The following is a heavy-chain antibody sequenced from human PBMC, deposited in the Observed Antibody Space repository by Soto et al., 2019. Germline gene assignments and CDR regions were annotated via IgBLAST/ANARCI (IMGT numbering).Heavy chain of an antibody. CDR2: IIPIFGTG. J-gene: IGHJ4*02. Sequence: QVQLVQSGAEVKKPGSSVKVSCKASGGTFSSYAISWVRQAPGQGLEWMGGIIPIFGTGNYAQKFQGRVTITADESTSTAYMELSSLRSEDTAVYYCARADAGYCSGGSCYSLDYWGQGTLVTVSS. CDR1: GGTFSSYA. D-gene: IGHD2-15*01. V-gene: IGHV1-69*01. CDR3: ARADAGYCSGGSCYSLDY.